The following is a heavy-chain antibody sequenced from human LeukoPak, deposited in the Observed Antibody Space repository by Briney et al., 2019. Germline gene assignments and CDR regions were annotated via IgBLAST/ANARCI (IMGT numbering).Heavy chain of an antibody. CDR3: AADQLSGDYYFGL. D-gene: IGHD2-21*02. CDR1: GFTFSSSA. J-gene: IGHJ4*02. V-gene: IGHV1-58*01. Sequence: GASVKVSCKASGFTFSSSAVQWVRQARGQRLEWIGWIVVGSGNTNYAQNFQERVTITRDMSTSTAYMELSSLRSEDTAVYYCAADQLSGDYYFGLWGQGTLVTVSS. CDR2: IVVGSGNT.